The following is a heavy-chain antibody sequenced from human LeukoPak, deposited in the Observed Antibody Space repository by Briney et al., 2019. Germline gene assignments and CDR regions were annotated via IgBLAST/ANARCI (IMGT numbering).Heavy chain of an antibody. J-gene: IGHJ4*02. Sequence: GGSLRLSCAASGFTFNRNGMSWVRQAPGKGLEWVSTIGGGGGKTFYADSVKGRFTISSANSKNMMTLQMSSMRGEDTALYFCVRRRDASSGWGDHDYWGQGALVTVSS. D-gene: IGHD6-19*01. CDR1: GFTFNRNG. CDR2: IGGGGGKT. V-gene: IGHV3-23*01. CDR3: VRRRDASSGWGDHDY.